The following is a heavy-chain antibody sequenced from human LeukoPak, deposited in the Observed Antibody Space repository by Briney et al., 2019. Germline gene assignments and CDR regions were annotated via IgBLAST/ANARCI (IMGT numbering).Heavy chain of an antibody. CDR3: ARGSMVTSPFDY. J-gene: IGHJ4*02. Sequence: PSETLSLTCTVSGGSISSYYWSWIRQPPGKGLEWIGRIYTSGSTYYNPSLKSRVTMSVDTSKNQFSLKLSSVTAADTAVYYCARGSMVTSPFDYWGQGTLVTVSS. CDR1: GGSISSYY. D-gene: IGHD2-21*02. V-gene: IGHV4-4*07. CDR2: IYTSGST.